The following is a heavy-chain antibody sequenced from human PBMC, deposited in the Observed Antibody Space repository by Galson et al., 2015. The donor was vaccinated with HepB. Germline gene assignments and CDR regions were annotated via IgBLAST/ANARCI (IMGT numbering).Heavy chain of an antibody. V-gene: IGHV3-73*01. CDR3: ARQEETIDS. J-gene: IGHJ4*02. CDR1: GFTLSDSD. CDR2: IRRKTKNYAT. Sequence: SLRLSCAASGFTLSDSDTHWVRQASGKGLEWVGYIRRKTKNYATAYAESVEGRFTISRDESKNTAYLQMNNLKSGDTAVYYCARQEETIDSWGQGTRVTVSS.